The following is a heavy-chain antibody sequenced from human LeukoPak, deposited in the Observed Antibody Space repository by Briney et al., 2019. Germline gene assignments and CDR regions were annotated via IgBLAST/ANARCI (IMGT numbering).Heavy chain of an antibody. J-gene: IGHJ4*02. CDR3: ARVRDGYNYYFDY. CDR2: ISSSGSTI. CDR1: GSTFSDYY. V-gene: IGHV3-11*01. D-gene: IGHD5-24*01. Sequence: GGSLRLSCAASGSTFSDYYMSWIRQAPGKGLEWVSYISSSGSTIYYADSVKGRFTISRDNAKNSLYLQMNSLRAEDTAVYYCARVRDGYNYYFDYWGQGTLVTVSS.